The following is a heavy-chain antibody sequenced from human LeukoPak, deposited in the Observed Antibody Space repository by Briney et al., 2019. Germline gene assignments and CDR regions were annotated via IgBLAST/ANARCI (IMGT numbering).Heavy chain of an antibody. CDR3: AKDRPSNYCTSTSCPSGENWFDP. CDR1: GFTFVSYA. Sequence: GGSLRLSCVASGFTFVSYAMTWVRQAPGKGLEWVSTISGRGDTIYYADCVKGPFTISRDNFKNTLYLQMDSLRAEDTAVYYCAKDRPSNYCTSTSCPSGENWFDPWGQGTLVTVSS. J-gene: IGHJ5*02. D-gene: IGHD2-2*01. V-gene: IGHV3-23*01. CDR2: ISGRGDTI.